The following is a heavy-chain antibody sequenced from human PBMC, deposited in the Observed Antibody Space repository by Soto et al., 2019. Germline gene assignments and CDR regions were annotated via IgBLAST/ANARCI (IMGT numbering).Heavy chain of an antibody. CDR1: GFTFSSYG. CDR3: AKKFTGTEYYYDSSGYDY. D-gene: IGHD3-22*01. V-gene: IGHV3-30*18. CDR2: ISYDGSNK. Sequence: QVQLVESGGGVVQPGRSLRLSCAASGFTFSSYGMHWVRQAPGKGLEWVAVISYDGSNKYYADSVKGRFTISRDNSKNTLYLQMNSLRAEDTAVYYCAKKFTGTEYYYDSSGYDYWGQGTLVTVSS. J-gene: IGHJ4*02.